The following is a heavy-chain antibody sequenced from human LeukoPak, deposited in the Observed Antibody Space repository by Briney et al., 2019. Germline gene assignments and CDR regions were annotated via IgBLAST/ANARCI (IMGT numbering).Heavy chain of an antibody. CDR1: GFTFSNYG. V-gene: IGHV3-23*01. Sequence: GGSLRLSCAASGFTFSNYGMSWVRQAPGKGLEWVSAISGSGGSTYYADSVKGRFTISRDNSKNTLYLQMNSLRAEDTAVYYCAKDFWSGYYPNYWGQGTLVTVSS. J-gene: IGHJ4*02. CDR3: AKDFWSGYYPNY. CDR2: ISGSGGST. D-gene: IGHD3-3*01.